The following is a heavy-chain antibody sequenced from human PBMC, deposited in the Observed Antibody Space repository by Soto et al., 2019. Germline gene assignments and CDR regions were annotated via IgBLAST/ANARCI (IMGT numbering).Heavy chain of an antibody. J-gene: IGHJ6*03. CDR1: GFTFSTFG. CDR3: ARVRSSSINTYYYYMDL. CDR2: ISSNSRTI. D-gene: IGHD6-19*01. V-gene: IGHV3-48*01. Sequence: VGSLRLSCAASGFTFSTFGINWVRQAPGKGLEWVSYISSNSRTIYYADSVQGRFTISRDNAKNSLYLQMNYLRAEDTAVYYCARVRSSSINTYYYYMDLWGKGTTVTSP.